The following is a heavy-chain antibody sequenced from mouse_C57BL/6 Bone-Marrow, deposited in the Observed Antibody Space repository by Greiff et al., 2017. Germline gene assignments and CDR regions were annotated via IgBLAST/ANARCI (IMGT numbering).Heavy chain of an antibody. CDR1: GYTFTSYW. D-gene: IGHD4-1*01. J-gene: IGHJ2*01. CDR3: ARSSNWRDY. CDR2: IDPSDSYT. Sequence: VQLQQPGAELVKPGASVKLSCKASGYTFTSYWMQWVKQRPGQGLEWIGEIDPSDSYTNYNQKFKGKATLTVDTSSSTAYMQLSSLTSEDSAVDYCARSSNWRDYWGQGTTLTVSS. V-gene: IGHV1-50*01.